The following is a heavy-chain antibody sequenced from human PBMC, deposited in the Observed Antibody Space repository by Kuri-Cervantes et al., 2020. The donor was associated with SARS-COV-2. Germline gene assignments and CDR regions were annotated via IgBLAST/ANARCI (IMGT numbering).Heavy chain of an antibody. CDR1: GFSFSSDA. CDR2: ISGRGGST. J-gene: IGHJ4*02. Sequence: GGSLRLSCEASGFSFSSDAMHWVRQAPGKGLEWVSGISGRGGSTYYADSVKGRFTISRDNSKNTLFLQMSSLRAEDTAVYYCAKDPRSSGWYDYWGQGTLVTVSS. V-gene: IGHV3-23*01. D-gene: IGHD6-19*01. CDR3: AKDPRSSGWYDY.